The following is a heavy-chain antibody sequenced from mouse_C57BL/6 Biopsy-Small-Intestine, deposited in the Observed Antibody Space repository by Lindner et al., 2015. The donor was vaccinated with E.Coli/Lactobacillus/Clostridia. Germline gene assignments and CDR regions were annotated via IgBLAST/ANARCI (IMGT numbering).Heavy chain of an antibody. CDR2: IYPGSGNT. J-gene: IGHJ2*01. CDR3: ARRVVPYYFDY. Sequence: QLQESGPELVKPEASVKISCKASGYIFTDYSINWVKQRPGQRLEWLGWIYPGSGNTKYNEKFKGKATLTVDTSSSTAYMQLSSLTSEDSAVYFCARRVVPYYFDYWGQGTTLTVSS. CDR1: GYIFTDYS. D-gene: IGHD1-1*01. V-gene: IGHV1-84*01.